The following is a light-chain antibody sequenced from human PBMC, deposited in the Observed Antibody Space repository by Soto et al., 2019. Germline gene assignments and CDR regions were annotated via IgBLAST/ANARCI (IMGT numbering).Light chain of an antibody. J-gene: IGLJ2*01. Sequence: QSVLTQPPSASGTPGQRVTISCSGSSSNIGSNYVYWYQQVPGTAPKLLIYRNNQRPSGVPDRFSGSKSGTSASLAISGLQSEDEADYYCAAWDDSLNGVVFGGGTKLTVL. CDR2: RNN. CDR1: SSNIGSNY. CDR3: AAWDDSLNGVV. V-gene: IGLV1-47*01.